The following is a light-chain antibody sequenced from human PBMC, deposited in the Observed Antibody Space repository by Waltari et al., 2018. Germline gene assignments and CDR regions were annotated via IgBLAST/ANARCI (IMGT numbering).Light chain of an antibody. CDR3: QQYDNLPIT. J-gene: IGKJ5*01. Sequence: DIQMTQSPSSLSASVGDRVTITCQASHDISNYLNWYQQKPGKAPKFLIYDASNLETGVPSRFSGSGSGTDFTFTISSLQPEDIATYYCQQYDNLPITFGQGTRLEIK. V-gene: IGKV1-33*01. CDR2: DAS. CDR1: HDISNY.